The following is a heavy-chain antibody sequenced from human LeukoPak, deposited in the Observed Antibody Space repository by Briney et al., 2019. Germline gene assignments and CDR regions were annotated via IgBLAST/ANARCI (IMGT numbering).Heavy chain of an antibody. V-gene: IGHV3-74*03. J-gene: IGHJ4*02. CDR2: INPDGSIR. CDR3: AREARVGGALQY. Sequence: PGGSLRLSCAASGLTFSTYWMHWVRQALGKGLAWVARINPDGSIRTYANSVQGRVTISRDTAKDTLFLQMNSLRAEDTAVYYCAREARVGGALQYWGQGTPVTVSS. CDR1: GLTFSTYW. D-gene: IGHD1-26*01.